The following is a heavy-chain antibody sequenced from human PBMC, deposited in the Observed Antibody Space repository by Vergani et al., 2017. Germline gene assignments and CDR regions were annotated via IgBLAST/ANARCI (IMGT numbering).Heavy chain of an antibody. Sequence: QVQLQESGPGLVKPSETLSLTCTVSGGSISSYYWSWIRQPPGKGLEWIGYIYYSGSTNYNPSLKSRVTISVDTSKNQFSLKLSSVTAADTAVYYCARDARSGPDYYYYGMDVWGQGP. CDR3: ARDARSGPDYYYYGMDV. D-gene: IGHD3-10*01. CDR2: IYYSGST. J-gene: IGHJ6*02. CDR1: GGSISSYY. V-gene: IGHV4-59*01.